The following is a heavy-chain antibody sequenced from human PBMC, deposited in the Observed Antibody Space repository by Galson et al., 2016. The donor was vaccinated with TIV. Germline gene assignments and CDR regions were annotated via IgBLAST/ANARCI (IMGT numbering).Heavy chain of an antibody. V-gene: IGHV3-23*01. Sequence: SLRLSCAASGFTFSSYGMTWVRQAPGKGLEWVAAISGSGGNTYYADSVKGRFTISRDDSKNTLCLQMSSLRADDTAIYYCTRVTILRFSEWSFDHWGQGMLVTVSS. CDR1: GFTFSSYG. CDR2: ISGSGGNT. CDR3: TRVTILRFSEWSFDH. D-gene: IGHD3-3*01. J-gene: IGHJ4*02.